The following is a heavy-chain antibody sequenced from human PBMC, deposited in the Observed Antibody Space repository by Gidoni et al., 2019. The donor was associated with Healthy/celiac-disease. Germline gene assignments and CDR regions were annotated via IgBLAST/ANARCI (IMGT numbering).Heavy chain of an antibody. CDR2: IYYSGST. CDR1: GGSISSYY. J-gene: IGHJ4*02. D-gene: IGHD5-18*01. Sequence: QVQLREPGPGLVKPSETLSLTGTVSGGSISSYYWSWIRRPPGKGLEWIGYIYYSGSTNYNPSLKSRVTISVDTSKNQFSLKLSSVTAADTAVYYCARVIQLWGPYYFDYWGQGTLVTVSS. CDR3: ARVIQLWGPYYFDY. V-gene: IGHV4-59*01.